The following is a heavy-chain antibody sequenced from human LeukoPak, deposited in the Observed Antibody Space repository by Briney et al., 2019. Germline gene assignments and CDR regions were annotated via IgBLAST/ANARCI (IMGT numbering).Heavy chain of an antibody. V-gene: IGHV3-11*01. CDR3: AHVGFYYDSGGYYD. CDR2: ISSSGLTI. Sequence: GGSLRLSCAASGFSFSDHYMSWIRQAPGKGLEWVSYISSSGLTIYYADSVKGRFTISRDIATNSLYLQMNSLRAEDTAVYYCAHVGFYYDSGGYYDWGQGTLVTVSS. CDR1: GFSFSDHY. J-gene: IGHJ4*02. D-gene: IGHD3-22*01.